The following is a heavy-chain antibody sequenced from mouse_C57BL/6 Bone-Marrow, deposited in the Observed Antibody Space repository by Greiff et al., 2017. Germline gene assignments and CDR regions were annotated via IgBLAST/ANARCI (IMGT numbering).Heavy chain of an antibody. V-gene: IGHV14-1*01. CDR3: TIREGAMDY. J-gene: IGHJ4*01. Sequence: EVQLLQSGAELVRPGASVKLSCTASGFNIKDYYMHWVKQRPEQGLEWIGRIDPEDGDTEYAPKFQGKATMTADTSYNTAYLQLSSLTSEDTAVYYCTIREGAMDYWGQGTSVTVSS. CDR2: IDPEDGDT. CDR1: GFNIKDYY.